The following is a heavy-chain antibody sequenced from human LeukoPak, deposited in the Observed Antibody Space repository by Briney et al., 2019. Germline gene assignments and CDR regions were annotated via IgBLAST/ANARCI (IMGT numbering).Heavy chain of an antibody. CDR1: GLTFSSHW. CDR3: ARVQGHPPNGLDV. Sequence: GGSLRLSCAASGLTFSSHWMHWVRQAPGKGLVWVSRINSDASSTSYADSVKGRFTISRDNAKNMLYLQMNSLRAEDTAVYYCARVQGHPPNGLDVWGQGTMVTVSS. V-gene: IGHV3-74*01. D-gene: IGHD2-8*01. J-gene: IGHJ3*01. CDR2: INSDASST.